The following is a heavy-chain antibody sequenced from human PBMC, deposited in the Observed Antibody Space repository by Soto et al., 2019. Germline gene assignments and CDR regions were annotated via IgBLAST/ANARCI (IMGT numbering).Heavy chain of an antibody. CDR2: ISAYNGNT. D-gene: IGHD3-9*01. CDR1: GYTFTSYG. CDR3: ARVMGDYDILTGYFFDY. V-gene: IGHV1-18*01. J-gene: IGHJ4*02. Sequence: ASVKVSCKASGYTFTSYGISWVRQAPGQGFEWMGWISAYNGNTNYAQKLQGRVTMTTDTSTSTAYMELRSLRSDDTAVYYCARVMGDYDILTGYFFDYWGQGTLVTVSS.